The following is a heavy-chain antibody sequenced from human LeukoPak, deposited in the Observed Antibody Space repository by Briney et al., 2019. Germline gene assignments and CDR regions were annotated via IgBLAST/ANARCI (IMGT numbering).Heavy chain of an antibody. D-gene: IGHD3/OR15-3a*01. J-gene: IGHJ4*02. CDR1: GGSFSGYY. V-gene: IGHV4-34*01. Sequence: PSETLSLTCAVYGGSFSGYYWSWIRQPPGKGLEGIGSIYYSGNTYYNASVKSRVTISIDSSKNQFSLMLSSVTAADTAVYYCARQTGSGLFTLPGGQGTLVTVSS. CDR3: ARQTGSGLFTLP. CDR2: IYYSGNT.